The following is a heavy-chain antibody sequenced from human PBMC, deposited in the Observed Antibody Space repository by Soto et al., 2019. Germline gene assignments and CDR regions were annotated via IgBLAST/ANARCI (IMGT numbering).Heavy chain of an antibody. CDR1: GFTVSSKY. V-gene: IGHV3-66*01. Sequence: TGGSLRLSFAVSGFTVSSKYMSWVRQAPGKXLAWVAVIQRGGSTYYAESLNGTFPLSTARSTNTLSLQMNSLRDDDTAAYYCAREDVNCSGGICYGVPMDVWGKGTTVTVSS. CDR3: AREDVNCSGGICYGVPMDV. D-gene: IGHD2-15*01. CDR2: IQRGGST. J-gene: IGHJ6*03.